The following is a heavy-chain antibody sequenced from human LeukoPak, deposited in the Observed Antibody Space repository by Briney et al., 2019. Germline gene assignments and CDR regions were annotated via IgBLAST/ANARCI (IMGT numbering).Heavy chain of an antibody. J-gene: IGHJ4*02. CDR1: GYTFTGYY. CDR3: ARGYELAVAGTVGY. CDR2: INPNSGGT. V-gene: IGHV1-2*02. Sequence: ASVKVSCKASGYTFTGYYMRWVRQAPGQGLEWMGWINPNSGGTNYAQKFQGRVTMTRDTSISTAYMELSRLRSDDTAVYYCARGYELAVAGTVGYWGQGTLVTVSS. D-gene: IGHD6-19*01.